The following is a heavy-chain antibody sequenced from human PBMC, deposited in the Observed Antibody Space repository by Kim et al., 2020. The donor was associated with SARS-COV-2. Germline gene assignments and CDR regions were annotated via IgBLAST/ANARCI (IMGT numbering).Heavy chain of an antibody. CDR1: GFTFSSYG. J-gene: IGHJ4*02. CDR3: AKETWIQLWSHVTHFDY. CDR2: ISYDGSNK. D-gene: IGHD5-18*01. Sequence: GGSLRLSCAASGFTFSSYGMHWVRQAPGKGLEWVAVISYDGSNKYCADSVKGRFTISRDNSKNTLYLQMNSLRAEDTAVYYCAKETWIQLWSHVTHFDYWGQGTLVTVSS. V-gene: IGHV3-30*18.